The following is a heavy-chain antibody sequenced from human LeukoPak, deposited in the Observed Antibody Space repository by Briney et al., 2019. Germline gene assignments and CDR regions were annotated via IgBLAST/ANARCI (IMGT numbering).Heavy chain of an antibody. J-gene: IGHJ4*02. CDR1: GGSFSGYY. CDR3: AREELGYCSGGSCYGVDY. D-gene: IGHD2-15*01. V-gene: IGHV4-34*01. CDR2: INHSGST. Sequence: PPETLSLTCAVYGGSFSGYYWSWIRQPPGKGLEWIGEINHSGSTNYNPSLKSRVTISVDTSKNQFSLKLSSVTAADTAVYYCAREELGYCSGGSCYGVDYWGQGTLVTVSS.